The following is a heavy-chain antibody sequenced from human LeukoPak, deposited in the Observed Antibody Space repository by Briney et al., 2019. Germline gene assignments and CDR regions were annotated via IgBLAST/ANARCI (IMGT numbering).Heavy chain of an antibody. V-gene: IGHV4-59*08. CDR3: ARYSYGGFYFDY. CDR2: VYYDGST. D-gene: IGHD5-18*01. J-gene: IGHJ4*02. Sequence: PSETLSLTCAVSGGSISGYYWSRLRQPPGKGLEWIGYVYYDGSTIYNPSLKSRVTISLDTSNNQFFLKLSSVTAADTGVYYCARYSYGGFYFDYWGQGTLVTVSS. CDR1: GGSISGYY.